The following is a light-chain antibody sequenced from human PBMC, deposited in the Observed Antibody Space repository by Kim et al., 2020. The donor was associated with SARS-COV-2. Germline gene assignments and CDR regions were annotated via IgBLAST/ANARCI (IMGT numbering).Light chain of an antibody. J-gene: IGLJ2*01. Sequence: GQTITITCTRNSDSIASNYVQWYQQRPGSAPTTVIYEDNQRPSGVPDRFSGSIDSSSNSASLTISGLKTEDEADYYCQSYDSSNVVFGGGTQLTVL. CDR3: QSYDSSNVV. CDR2: EDN. CDR1: SDSIASNY. V-gene: IGLV6-57*03.